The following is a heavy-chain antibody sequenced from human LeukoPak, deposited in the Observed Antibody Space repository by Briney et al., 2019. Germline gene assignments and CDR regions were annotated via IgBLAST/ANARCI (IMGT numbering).Heavy chain of an antibody. CDR2: ILYDGSNK. CDR3: ARDRGRYSYGTGDWFDP. Sequence: GRSLRLSCAASGFTFISYGMHWVRQAPGKGLEWVAVILYDGSNKYYADSVKGRFTISRDNSKNTLYLHMNSLRAEDTAVYYCARDRGRYSYGTGDWFDPWGQGTLVTVSS. CDR1: GFTFISYG. V-gene: IGHV3-33*01. D-gene: IGHD5-18*01. J-gene: IGHJ5*02.